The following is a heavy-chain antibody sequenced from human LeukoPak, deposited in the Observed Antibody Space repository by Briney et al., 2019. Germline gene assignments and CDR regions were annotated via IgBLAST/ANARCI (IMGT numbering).Heavy chain of an antibody. J-gene: IGHJ4*02. V-gene: IGHV1-69*01. Sequence: GASVKVSCKASGGTFSSYAISWVRQAPGQGLEWMGGIIPIFGTANYAQKFQGRVTITADESTSTAYMELSSLRSEDTAVYYCNYYDSSGYYVLDYWGQGTLVTVSS. CDR1: GGTFSSYA. D-gene: IGHD3-22*01. CDR2: IIPIFGTA. CDR3: NYYDSSGYYVLDY.